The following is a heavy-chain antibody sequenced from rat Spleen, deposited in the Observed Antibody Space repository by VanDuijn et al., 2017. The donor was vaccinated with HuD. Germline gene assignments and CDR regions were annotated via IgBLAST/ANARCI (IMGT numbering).Heavy chain of an antibody. Sequence: QVQLKESGPGLVQPSQTLSLTCTVSGFSLSSYGVIWVRQPPGKGLEWMGVVWGNGNTNYNSALKSRLSISRDTSKSQVFLKMNSLQTEDTAIYFCTRDLREASGVMDVWGQGASVTVSS. D-gene: IGHD4-3*01. CDR2: VWGNGNT. CDR1: GFSLSSYG. J-gene: IGHJ4*01. CDR3: TRDLREASGVMDV. V-gene: IGHV2-13*01.